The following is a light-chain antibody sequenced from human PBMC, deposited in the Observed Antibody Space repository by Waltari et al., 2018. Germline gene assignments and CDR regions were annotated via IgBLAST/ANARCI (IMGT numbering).Light chain of an antibody. Sequence: EIALTQSPGTLSLSPGERATLSCRASQSVSSSYLAWYHHKPGQPPRLLIYGASNRATGIPDRFSGSGSGTDFTLTINRLEPEDFAVYYCQYADTSLITFGQGTRLEIK. CDR1: QSVSSSY. V-gene: IGKV3-20*01. J-gene: IGKJ5*01. CDR2: GAS. CDR3: QYADTSLIT.